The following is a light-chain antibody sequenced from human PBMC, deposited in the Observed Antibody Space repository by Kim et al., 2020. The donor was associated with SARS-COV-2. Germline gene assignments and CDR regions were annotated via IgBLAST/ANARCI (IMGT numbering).Light chain of an antibody. CDR2: GKN. CDR1: RLGWYY. V-gene: IGLV3-19*01. J-gene: IGLJ2*01. CDR3: NSRDSSGNPVV. Sequence: GKKGNITCQADRLGWYYASCYQHKPGQAHVLVIVGKNNRSSGIPDRFSGSGSGNTASLTITGAQAEDEADYYCNSRDSSGNPVVFGGGTKLTVL.